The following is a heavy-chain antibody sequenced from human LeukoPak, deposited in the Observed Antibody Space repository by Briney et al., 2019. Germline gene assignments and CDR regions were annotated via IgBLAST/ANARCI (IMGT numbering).Heavy chain of an antibody. J-gene: IGHJ4*02. CDR3: ARDGEYYDSNGSYFDY. V-gene: IGHV1-46*01. D-gene: IGHD3-22*01. CDR1: GYTFTTYY. CDR2: LNLSSGST. Sequence: ASVKVSCTASGYTFTTYYMHWVRQAPGQGLEWMGILNLSSGSTSYAQRFQGRVTMTRDTSTSTFCMELRSLKSEDTAVYYCARDGEYYDSNGSYFDYWGQGTAVTVSS.